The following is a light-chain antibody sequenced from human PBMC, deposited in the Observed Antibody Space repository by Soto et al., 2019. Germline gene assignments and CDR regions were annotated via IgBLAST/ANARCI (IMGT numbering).Light chain of an antibody. V-gene: IGKV4-1*01. CDR2: WAS. Sequence: DIVMTQSPDSLAVSLGEGATINCKSSQSVLYSSNNKNYLAWYQQKPGQPPKLLIYWASTRYSGVPDRFSGSGSGTEFTLTISSLQAEDVAVYYCQQYYSPPFTFGGGTKVEIK. J-gene: IGKJ4*01. CDR3: QQYYSPPFT. CDR1: QSVLYSSNNKNY.